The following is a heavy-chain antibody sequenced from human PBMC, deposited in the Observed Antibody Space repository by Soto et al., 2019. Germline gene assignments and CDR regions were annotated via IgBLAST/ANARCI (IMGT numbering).Heavy chain of an antibody. CDR1: EGSISGYF. D-gene: IGHD6-13*01. Sequence: PSETLSLTCIVSEGSISGYFWSWIRQPPGKGLKWIGYINDTETTNYNPYQKSRVTMSIDKTKNQLSLRLTTVTAANTVVYYCARGTSSWSWKFDYFGQGILVTVSS. CDR2: INDTETT. V-gene: IGHV4-59*01. CDR3: ARGTSSWSWKFDY. J-gene: IGHJ4*02.